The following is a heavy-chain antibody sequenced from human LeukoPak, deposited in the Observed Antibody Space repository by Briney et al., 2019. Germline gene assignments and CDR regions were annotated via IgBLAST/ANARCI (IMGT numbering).Heavy chain of an antibody. CDR2: IYSSGNT. CDR1: GGSFSSYY. J-gene: IGHJ3*02. CDR3: ARERRELRGDAFDI. Sequence: SETLSLTCTVSGGSFSSYYWTWIRQPAGKGLEWIGRIYSSGNTNYNPSLKSRVTMSIDTSKNQFSLTLSSVTAADTAVYYCARERRELRGDAFDIWGQGTMVTVPS. D-gene: IGHD1-7*01. V-gene: IGHV4-4*07.